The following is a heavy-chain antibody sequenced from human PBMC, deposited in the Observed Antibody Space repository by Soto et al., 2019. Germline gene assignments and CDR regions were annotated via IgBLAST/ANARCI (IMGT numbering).Heavy chain of an antibody. CDR2: IYYSGST. CDR3: ARLRAGWFDP. Sequence: PSETLSLTCTVSGGSISSYYWSWIRQPPGKGLEWIGYIYYSGSTNYNPSLKSRVTISVDTSKNQFSLKLSSVTAADTAVYYCARLRAGWFDPWGQGTLVTVSS. CDR1: GGSISSYY. V-gene: IGHV4-59*08. J-gene: IGHJ5*02.